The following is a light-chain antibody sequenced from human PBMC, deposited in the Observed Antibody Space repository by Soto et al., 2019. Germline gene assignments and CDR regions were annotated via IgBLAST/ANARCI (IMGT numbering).Light chain of an antibody. J-gene: IGLJ1*01. Sequence: QSALTQPASVSGSPGQSITISCTGTSSDVGGYNSVSWFQQHPSKAPKLIIYEVSHRPSGVSIRFSGSKSGNTASLTISGLQAGDEADYYCNSYRHSTTLVFGTGTKLTVL. V-gene: IGLV2-14*01. CDR3: NSYRHSTTLV. CDR1: SSDVGGYNS. CDR2: EVS.